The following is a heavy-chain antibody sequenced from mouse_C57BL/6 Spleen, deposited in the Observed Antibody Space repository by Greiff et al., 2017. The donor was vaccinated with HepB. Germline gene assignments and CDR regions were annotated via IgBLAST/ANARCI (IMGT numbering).Heavy chain of an antibody. CDR1: GFTFSDYG. Sequence: EVQVEESGGGLVKPGGSLKLSCAASGFTFSDYGMHWVRQGPEKGLEWVAYISSGSSTIYYADKVKGRVTLSRDNAKHTLFLQMTSLRSEDTAMYYCASGPFYYDNGGDWYVGVRGTGVTVS. D-gene: IGHD2-4*01. V-gene: IGHV5-17*01. J-gene: IGHJ1*03. CDR3: ASGPFYYDNGGDWYVGV. CDR2: ISSGSSTI.